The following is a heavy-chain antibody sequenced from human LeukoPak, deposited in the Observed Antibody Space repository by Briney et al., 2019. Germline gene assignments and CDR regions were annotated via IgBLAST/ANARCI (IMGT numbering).Heavy chain of an antibody. CDR3: AHRPIAGRPFGS. V-gene: IGHV2-5*01. D-gene: IGHD6-6*01. CDR2: IYWNDDN. Sequence: QTLSLTCAVSGGSISSGGYSWSWIRQPPGKALEWLALIYWNDDNRYSPSLKSRLTITKDTSKNQVVLTMTNMDPVDTATYYCAHRPIAGRPFGSWGQGTLVTVSS. J-gene: IGHJ5*01. CDR1: GGSISSGGYS.